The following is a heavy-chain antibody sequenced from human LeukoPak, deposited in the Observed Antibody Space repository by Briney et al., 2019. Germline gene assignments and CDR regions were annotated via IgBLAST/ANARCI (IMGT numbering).Heavy chain of an antibody. J-gene: IGHJ4*02. CDR3: AKGPHQGYGDYLDY. Sequence: PGGSLRLSCAASGFTFSSYEMNWVRQAPGKGLEWVSYISSSGSTIYYADSVKGRFTISRDNSKNTLYLQMNSLRAEDTAVYYCAKGPHQGYGDYLDYWGQGTLVTVSS. CDR1: GFTFSSYE. CDR2: ISSSGSTI. V-gene: IGHV3-48*03. D-gene: IGHD4-17*01.